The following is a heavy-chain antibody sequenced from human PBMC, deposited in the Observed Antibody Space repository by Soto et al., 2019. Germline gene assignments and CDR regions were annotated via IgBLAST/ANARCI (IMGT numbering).Heavy chain of an antibody. J-gene: IGHJ6*02. V-gene: IGHV3-30-3*01. Sequence: QVQLVESGGGVVQPGRSLRLSCVASGFNFNNYNLHWVRQAPGNSLESVAVISFDGTTDYYADSVKGRFTVSRDNFKNILCLQMDSLRPEDTAVYYCARDNRDCSSFNCYNPGRVFGLDVWGQGTTVTVSS. CDR2: ISFDGTTD. D-gene: IGHD2-2*02. CDR1: GFNFNNYN. CDR3: ARDNRDCSSFNCYNPGRVFGLDV.